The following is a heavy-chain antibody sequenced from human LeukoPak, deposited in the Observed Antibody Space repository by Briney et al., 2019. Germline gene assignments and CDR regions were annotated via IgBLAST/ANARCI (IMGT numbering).Heavy chain of an antibody. CDR1: GFTLSNYG. D-gene: IGHD3-10*01. CDR3: ARGESY. V-gene: IGHV3-30*02. CDR2: IRYDGSSK. J-gene: IGHJ4*02. Sequence: GGSLRLSCAASGFTLSNYGIHWVRQAPGKGLEWVAFIRYDGSSKFYADSVKGRLTISRDNSKNTLYLQMNSLRAEDTAVYYCARGESYWGQGTLVTVSS.